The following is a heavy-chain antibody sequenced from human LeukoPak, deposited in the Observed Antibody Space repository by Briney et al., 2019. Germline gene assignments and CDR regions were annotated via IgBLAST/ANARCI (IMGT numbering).Heavy chain of an antibody. CDR2: INHSGST. J-gene: IGHJ4*02. Sequence: PSETLSPTCHVYGGPFSGYYWGWIRQPPGKGLGWIGEINHSGSTNYNPSLKSRVTISVDTSKNQFSLKVSSVTAADTAVYYCAYSNYVPAFDYWGQGTLVTVSS. D-gene: IGHD4-11*01. CDR3: AYSNYVPAFDY. CDR1: GGPFSGYY. V-gene: IGHV4-34*01.